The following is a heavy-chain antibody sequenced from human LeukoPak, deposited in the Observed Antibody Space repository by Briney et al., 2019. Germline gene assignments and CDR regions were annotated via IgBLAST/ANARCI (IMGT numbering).Heavy chain of an antibody. CDR2: IIPIFGTA. CDR1: GGTFSSYA. J-gene: IGHJ4*02. Sequence: ASVKVSCKASGGTFSSYAISWVRQAPGQGLEWMGGIIPIFGTANYAQKFQGRVTITADESTSTAYMELSSLRSEDTAVYYCARDYRSGSGWYYWGQGTLVTVSS. D-gene: IGHD6-19*01. V-gene: IGHV1-69*13. CDR3: ARDYRSGSGWYY.